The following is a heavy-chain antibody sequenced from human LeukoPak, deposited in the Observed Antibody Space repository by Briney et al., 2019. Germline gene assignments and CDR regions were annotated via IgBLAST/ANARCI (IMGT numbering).Heavy chain of an antibody. Sequence: GGSLRLSCTASGFTFGDYAMSWVRQAPGKGLEWVGFIRSKAYGGTTEYAASVKGKFTISRDDSKSIAYLQMNSLKTEDTAVYYCTRDSSSSWSWGAFDIWGQGTMVTVSS. D-gene: IGHD6-13*01. CDR1: GFTFGDYA. V-gene: IGHV3-49*04. CDR3: TRDSSSSWSWGAFDI. CDR2: IRSKAYGGTT. J-gene: IGHJ3*02.